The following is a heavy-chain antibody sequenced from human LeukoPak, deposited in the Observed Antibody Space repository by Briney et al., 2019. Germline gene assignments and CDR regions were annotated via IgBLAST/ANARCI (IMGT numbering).Heavy chain of an antibody. J-gene: IGHJ5*02. Sequence: GGSLRLSCAASGFTFSSYAMSWVRQAPGKGLEWVSAISGSGGSTYYADSVKGRFTISRDNSKNTLYLQMNSLRAEDTAVYYCAKGWYYYDSSGYYPSSNNWFDPWGQGTLVTVSS. D-gene: IGHD3-22*01. CDR3: AKGWYYYDSSGYYPSSNNWFDP. CDR1: GFTFSSYA. V-gene: IGHV3-23*01. CDR2: ISGSGGST.